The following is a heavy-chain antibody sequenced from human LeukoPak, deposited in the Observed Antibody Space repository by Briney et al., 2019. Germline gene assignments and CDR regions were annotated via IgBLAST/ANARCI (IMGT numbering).Heavy chain of an antibody. V-gene: IGHV4-39*07. J-gene: IGHJ3*02. Sequence: SETLSLTCSASGASIRSNTYYWGWVRQPPGKGLEWIGYISNSGSTYYNPSLKSRVTISINTSKTQFSLKLNSVTAADTAVYYCARAGYDTASGYCGAFDIWGQGTMVTVSS. CDR1: GASIRSNTYY. D-gene: IGHD5-12*01. CDR2: ISNSGST. CDR3: ARAGYDTASGYCGAFDI.